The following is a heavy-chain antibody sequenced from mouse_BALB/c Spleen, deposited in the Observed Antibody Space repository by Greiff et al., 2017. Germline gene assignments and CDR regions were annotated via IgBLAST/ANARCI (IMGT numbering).Heavy chain of an antibody. CDR1: GYTFTDYN. D-gene: IGHD1-1*02. Sequence: EVKLMESGPELVKPGASVKIPCKASGYTFTDYNMDWVKQSHGKSLEWIGDINPNNGGTIYNQKFKGKATLTVDKSSSTAYMELRSLTSEDTAVYYCARDEGGLYAMDYWGQGTSVTVSS. V-gene: IGHV1-18*01. CDR3: ARDEGGLYAMDY. CDR2: INPNNGGT. J-gene: IGHJ4*01.